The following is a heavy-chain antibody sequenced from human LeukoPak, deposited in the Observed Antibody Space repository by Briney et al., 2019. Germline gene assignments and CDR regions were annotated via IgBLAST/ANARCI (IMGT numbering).Heavy chain of an antibody. D-gene: IGHD4-23*01. CDR2: IYYSGST. CDR3: ARDYGGNSLAAAPGHYFDY. CDR1: GGSISSGGYY. J-gene: IGHJ4*02. Sequence: KPSETLSLTCTVSGGSISSGGYYWSWIRQHPGKGLEWIGYIYYSGSTYYNPSLKSRVTISVDTSKNQFSLKLSSVTAADTAVYYCARDYGGNSLAAAPGHYFDYWGQGALVTVSS. V-gene: IGHV4-31*03.